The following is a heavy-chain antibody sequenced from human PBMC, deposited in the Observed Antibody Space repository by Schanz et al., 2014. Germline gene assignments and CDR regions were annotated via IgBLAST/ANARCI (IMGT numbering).Heavy chain of an antibody. D-gene: IGHD3-16*01. CDR2: IRYDASNE. CDR3: AKALKPYIASRNGLDV. J-gene: IGHJ6*02. CDR1: RFAFSNCG. Sequence: DLVESGGGVVQPGGSLRLSCAASRFAFSNCGMHWVRQAPGKGLEWVAFIRYDASNEYYADSVKGRFTISRDNSKNTLYLQMNSLRPDDTAVYYCAKALKPYIASRNGLDVWGHGTTVTVSS. V-gene: IGHV3-30*02.